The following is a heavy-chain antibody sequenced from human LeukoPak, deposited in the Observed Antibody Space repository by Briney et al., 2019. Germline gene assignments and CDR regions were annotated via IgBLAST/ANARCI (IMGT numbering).Heavy chain of an antibody. V-gene: IGHV4-39*01. CDR3: ARLWSGYRPPDY. D-gene: IGHD3-3*01. CDR2: IYYSGST. CDR1: GGSISSNNYY. J-gene: IGHJ4*02. Sequence: PSETLSLTCTVSGGSISSNNYYWGWIRQPPGKGLEWIGSIYYSGSTYYNPSLKSRVTISVDTSKNQLSLKLNSVTAADTAVYYCARLWSGYRPPDYWGQGTLVTVSS.